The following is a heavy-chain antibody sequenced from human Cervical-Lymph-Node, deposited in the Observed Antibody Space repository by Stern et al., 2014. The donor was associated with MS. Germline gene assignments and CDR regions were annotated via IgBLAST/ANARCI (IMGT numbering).Heavy chain of an antibody. Sequence: VHLVESGGGVVQPGRSLRLSCAASGFTFSSYGMHWVRQAPGKGLEWVAAISDDGNTKYYADSVKGRFTISRDNSKNTLYLQINSLRAEDTTVYYCATGGGYTYGSGYFDLWGRGTLVSVSS. CDR2: ISDDGNTK. CDR3: ATGGGYTYGSGYFDL. J-gene: IGHJ2*01. CDR1: GFTFSSYG. V-gene: IGHV3-30*03. D-gene: IGHD5-18*01.